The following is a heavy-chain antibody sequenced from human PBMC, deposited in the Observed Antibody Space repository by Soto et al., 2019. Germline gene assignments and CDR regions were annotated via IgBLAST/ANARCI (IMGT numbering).Heavy chain of an antibody. J-gene: IGHJ5*02. CDR3: ARDRGRNSGVWFDP. CDR1: GGSISSGGYY. Sequence: PSETLSLTCTVSGGSISSGGYYWSWIRQHPGKGLEWIGYIYYSGSTYYNPSLKSRVTISVDTSKNQFSLKLSSVTAADTAVYYCARDRGRNSGVWFDPWGQGTLVTVSS. D-gene: IGHD4-17*01. CDR2: IYYSGST. V-gene: IGHV4-31*03.